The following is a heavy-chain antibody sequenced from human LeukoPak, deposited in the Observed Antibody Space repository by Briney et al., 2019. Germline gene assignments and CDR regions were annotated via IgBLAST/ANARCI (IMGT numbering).Heavy chain of an antibody. Sequence: SETLSLTCTVSGGSIGSDDYYWSWIRQHPGKGLEWIGYIFYSGSTYNKPSIKSRVTISLDTSKNQFSLKVRSVTAADTAIYYCARGGEDLGFDYWGQGTLVTVSS. CDR2: IFYSGST. J-gene: IGHJ4*02. D-gene: IGHD3-16*01. CDR1: GGSIGSDDYY. CDR3: ARGGEDLGFDY. V-gene: IGHV4-31*03.